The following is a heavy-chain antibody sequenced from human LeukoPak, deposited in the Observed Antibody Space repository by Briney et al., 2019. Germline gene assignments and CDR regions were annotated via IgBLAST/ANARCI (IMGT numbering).Heavy chain of an antibody. Sequence: GGSLRLSCAASGFTFSSYSMNWVRQAPGKGLEWVSYISSSSGPIYYTDSVKGRFTISRDNAKNSLYLQMNSLTAEDTAVYYCARDLMGIAYRGAFYYWGQGTLVTVSS. V-gene: IGHV3-48*01. D-gene: IGHD6-13*01. J-gene: IGHJ4*02. CDR3: ARDLMGIAYRGAFYY. CDR2: ISSSSGPI. CDR1: GFTFSSYS.